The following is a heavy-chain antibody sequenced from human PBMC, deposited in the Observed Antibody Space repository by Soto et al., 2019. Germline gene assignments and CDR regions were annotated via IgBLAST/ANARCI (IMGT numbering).Heavy chain of an antibody. D-gene: IGHD6-13*01. J-gene: IGHJ6*02. CDR1: GFTFSSYA. CDR3: VKGAQFGRLAAAAPGFYYYGMDV. V-gene: IGHV3-64D*08. CDR2: ISSNGGST. Sequence: TGGSLRLSCSASGFTFSSYAMHWVRQAPGKGLEYVSAISSNGGSTYYADSVKGRFTISRDNSKNTLYLQMSSLRAEDTAVYYCVKGAQFGRLAAAAPGFYYYGMDVWGQGTTVTVSS.